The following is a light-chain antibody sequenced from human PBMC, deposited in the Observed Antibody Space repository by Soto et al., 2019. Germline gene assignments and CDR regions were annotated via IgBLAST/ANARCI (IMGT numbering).Light chain of an antibody. V-gene: IGKV3-11*01. CDR2: AAS. CDR1: QSVSSN. J-gene: IGKJ4*01. CDR3: QQRSNWPLT. Sequence: EIVMTQSPATLCVSPGERAGLSCRGSQSVSSNLAWYQQKPGQAPRLLIYAASNRATGIPARFSGSGSGTDFTLTISSLEPEDFAVYYCQQRSNWPLTFGGGTQVDNK.